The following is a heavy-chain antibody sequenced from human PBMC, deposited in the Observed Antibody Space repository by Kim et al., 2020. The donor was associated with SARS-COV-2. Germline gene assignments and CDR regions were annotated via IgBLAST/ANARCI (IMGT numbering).Heavy chain of an antibody. J-gene: IGHJ3*02. CDR3: VRGAFDI. Sequence: DGRSTSDADSVKGSFHISRDNAKNTLYLQVNSLRAEDTALYYCVRGAFDIWGQGTMVTVSS. V-gene: IGHV3-74*01. CDR2: DGRST.